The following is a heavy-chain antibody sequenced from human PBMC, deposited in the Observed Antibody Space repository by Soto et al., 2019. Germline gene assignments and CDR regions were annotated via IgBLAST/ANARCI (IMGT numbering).Heavy chain of an antibody. CDR2: IYHSGST. J-gene: IGHJ6*02. D-gene: IGHD3-3*01. CDR1: GGSISSSNW. V-gene: IGHV4-4*02. Sequence: PSETLSLTCAVSGGSISSSNWWSWVRQPPGKGLEWIGEIYHSGSTNYNPSLKSRATISVDKSKNQFSLKLSSVTAADTAVYYCAGDRYDFWSGWQREGMHLWGEGTTVTV. CDR3: AGDRYDFWSGWQREGMHL.